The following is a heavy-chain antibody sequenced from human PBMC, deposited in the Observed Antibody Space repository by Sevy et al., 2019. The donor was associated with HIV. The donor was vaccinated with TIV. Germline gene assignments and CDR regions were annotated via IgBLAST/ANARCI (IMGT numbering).Heavy chain of an antibody. CDR1: GYTFTGYY. Sequence: ASVKVSCKASGYTFTGYYMHWVRQAPGQGLEWMGWINPKSGGTNYAKKFKGRVTMTRDTSISTAYMELSRLRSDDTAVYYCARLQQLDPYYYYGMDVWGQGTTVTVSS. V-gene: IGHV1-2*02. CDR2: INPKSGGT. CDR3: ARLQQLDPYYYYGMDV. D-gene: IGHD6-13*01. J-gene: IGHJ6*02.